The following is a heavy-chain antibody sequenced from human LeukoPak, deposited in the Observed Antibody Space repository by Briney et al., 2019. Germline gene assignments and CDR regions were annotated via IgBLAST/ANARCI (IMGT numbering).Heavy chain of an antibody. V-gene: IGHV3-30*18. D-gene: IGHD3-16*01. CDR2: ISYDGSNK. Sequence: GRSLRLSCAASGSTFSSYGMHWVRQAPGKGLEWVAVISYDGSNKYYADSVKGRFTISRDNSKNTLYLQMNSLRAEDTAVYYCAKNLTGGGEFDPWGQGTLVTVSS. CDR3: AKNLTGGGEFDP. CDR1: GSTFSSYG. J-gene: IGHJ5*02.